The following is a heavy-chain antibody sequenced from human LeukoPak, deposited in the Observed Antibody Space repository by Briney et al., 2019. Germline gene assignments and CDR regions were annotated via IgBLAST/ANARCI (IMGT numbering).Heavy chain of an antibody. CDR3: TSQYNWKDAVDF. J-gene: IGHJ4*02. CDR1: GFTFTDAW. D-gene: IGHD1-1*01. Sequence: GGSLRLSCAASGFTFTDAWMTWVRQAPGKGLEWAGRIETKTDGETTDYAAPGKGRFTIARDDSKKTLDLQMNSLKTEDTAVYYCTSQYNWKDAVDFWGQGTLVTVSS. CDR2: IETKTDGETT. V-gene: IGHV3-15*04.